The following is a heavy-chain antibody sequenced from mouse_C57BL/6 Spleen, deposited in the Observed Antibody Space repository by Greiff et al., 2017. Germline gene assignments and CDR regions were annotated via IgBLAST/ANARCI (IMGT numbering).Heavy chain of an antibody. CDR2: ISSGGSYT. V-gene: IGHV5-6*02. D-gene: IGHD1-1*01. J-gene: IGHJ2*01. Sequence: DVKLVESGGDLVKPGGSLKLSCAASGFTFSSYGMSWVRQTPDKRLEWVATISSGGSYTYYPDSVKGRFTISRDNAKNTLYLQMSSLKSEDTAMYYCARKGGTTVVATDYWGQGTTLTVSS. CDR3: ARKGGTTVVATDY. CDR1: GFTFSSYG.